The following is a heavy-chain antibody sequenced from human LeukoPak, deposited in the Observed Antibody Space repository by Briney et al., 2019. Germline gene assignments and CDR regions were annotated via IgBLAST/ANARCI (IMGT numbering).Heavy chain of an antibody. CDR1: GFTFSDYYY. CDR3: ARVRGDDRVFDY. CDR2: ISSSGSTI. D-gene: IGHD3-10*01. J-gene: IGHJ4*02. Sequence: GGSLRLSCAASGFTFSDYYYMSWIRQAPGKGLEWVSYISSSGSTIYYADSVKGRFTISRDNAKNSLYLQMNSLRAEDTAVYYCARVRGDDRVFDYWGQGTLVTVSS. V-gene: IGHV3-11*01.